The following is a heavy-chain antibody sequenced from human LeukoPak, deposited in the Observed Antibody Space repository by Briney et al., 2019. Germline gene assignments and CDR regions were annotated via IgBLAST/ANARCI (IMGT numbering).Heavy chain of an antibody. CDR1: GGSISSYY. CDR2: IYYSGRT. V-gene: IGHV4-59*01. J-gene: IGHJ6*03. CDR3: ARVGYDFWSGYPGYYSYYMDV. Sequence: SETLSLTCTVSGGSISSYYWSWIRQPPGKGLEWIGDIYYSGRTNYNPSLKSRVTISVDTSKTHFSLKLSSVTAADTAVYYCARVGYDFWSGYPGYYSYYMDVWGKGTTVTVSS. D-gene: IGHD3-3*01.